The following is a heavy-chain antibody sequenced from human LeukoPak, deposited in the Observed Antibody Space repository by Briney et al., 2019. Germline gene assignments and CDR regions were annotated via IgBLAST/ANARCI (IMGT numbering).Heavy chain of an antibody. CDR3: ARQGYYDPHAFDI. CDR2: IYYSGST. V-gene: IGHV4-59*08. J-gene: IGHJ3*02. D-gene: IGHD3-22*01. Sequence: SETLSLTCTVSGGSISSYYCTWIRQPPGKGLEWIGYIYYSGSTNYNPSLKSRVTISVDTSKNQFSLKLSSVTAADTAVYYCARQGYYDPHAFDIWGQGTMVTVSS. CDR1: GGSISSYY.